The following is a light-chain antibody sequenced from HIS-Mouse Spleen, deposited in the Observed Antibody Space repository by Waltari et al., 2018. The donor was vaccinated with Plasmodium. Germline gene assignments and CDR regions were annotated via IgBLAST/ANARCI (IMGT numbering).Light chain of an antibody. CDR3: QQYNNWSFT. V-gene: IGKV3-15*01. J-gene: IGKJ3*01. CDR1: QRVRSN. CDR2: GAA. Sequence: EIVMTQSPATLSVSPGERATLSCRASQRVRSNLALDQQKPCQAPRILIYGAATRATVIPARFRGIGSGTEFTLTISSLQSEDFAVDYCQQYNNWSFTFGPGTKVDIK.